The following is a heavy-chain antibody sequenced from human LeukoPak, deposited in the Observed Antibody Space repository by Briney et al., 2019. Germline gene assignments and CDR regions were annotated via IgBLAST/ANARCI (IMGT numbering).Heavy chain of an antibody. D-gene: IGHD2-21*02. J-gene: IGHJ3*02. CDR2: ISYDGSNK. Sequence: PGGSLRLSCAASGFTFSSYAMHWVRQAPGKGLEWVAVISYDGSNKYYADSVKGRFTISRDNSKNTLYLQMNSLRAEDTAVYYCATQIVVVTADAFDIWGQGTMVTVSS. CDR3: ATQIVVVTADAFDI. V-gene: IGHV3-30-3*01. CDR1: GFTFSSYA.